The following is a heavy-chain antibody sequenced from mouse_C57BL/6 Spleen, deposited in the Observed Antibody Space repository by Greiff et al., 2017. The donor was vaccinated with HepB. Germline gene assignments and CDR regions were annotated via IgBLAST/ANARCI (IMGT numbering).Heavy chain of an antibody. CDR3: ARPCSSYDYAMDY. V-gene: IGHV1-53*01. Sequence: QVQLQQSGTELVKPGASVKLSCKASGYTFTSYWMHWVKQRPGQGLEWIGNINPSNGGTNYNEKFKSKATLTVDKSSSTAYMQLSSLTSEDSAVYYCARPCSSYDYAMDYWGQGTSVTVSS. CDR1: GYTFTSYW. CDR2: INPSNGGT. D-gene: IGHD1-1*01. J-gene: IGHJ4*01.